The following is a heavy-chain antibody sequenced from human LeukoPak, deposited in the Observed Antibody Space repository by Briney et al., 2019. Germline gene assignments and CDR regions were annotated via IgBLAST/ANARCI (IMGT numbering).Heavy chain of an antibody. CDR2: ISAYNGNK. D-gene: IGHD6-6*01. Sequence: GASVKVSCKASGYTFTNYGISWVRQAPGQELDWMGWISAYNGNKVYAQELQGRVTMTTDTSTSTAYMELRSLRSDDTAVYYCARDRWSSSSSEGALDIWGQGTMVTVSS. V-gene: IGHV1-18*01. CDR3: ARDRWSSSSSEGALDI. CDR1: GYTFTNYG. J-gene: IGHJ3*02.